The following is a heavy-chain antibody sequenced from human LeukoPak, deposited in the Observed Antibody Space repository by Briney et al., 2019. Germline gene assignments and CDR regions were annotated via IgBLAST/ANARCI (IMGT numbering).Heavy chain of an antibody. V-gene: IGHV3-33*01. J-gene: IGHJ4*02. Sequence: GGSLRLSCAASGFTFSSYGMHWVRQGPGKGLEWVAVIRSDGSNTYYADPVKGRFTISRDNSMNTLYLQMNSLRAEDTAVYYCARDPDGYTYIGDYWGQGTLVTVSS. CDR3: ARDPDGYTYIGDY. CDR2: IRSDGSNT. D-gene: IGHD5-24*01. CDR1: GFTFSSYG.